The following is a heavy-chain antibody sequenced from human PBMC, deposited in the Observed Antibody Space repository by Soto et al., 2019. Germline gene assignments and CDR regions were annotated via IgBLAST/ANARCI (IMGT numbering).Heavy chain of an antibody. Sequence: ASVKVSCKASGYTFTSYGISWVRQAPGQGLEWMGWISAYNGNTNYAQKLQGRVTMTTDTSTSTAYMELRSLRSDDTAVYYCARECYYDSSGYYYSWFDPWGQGTLVTVSS. CDR3: ARECYYDSSGYYYSWFDP. D-gene: IGHD3-22*01. V-gene: IGHV1-18*01. CDR2: ISAYNGNT. J-gene: IGHJ5*02. CDR1: GYTFTSYG.